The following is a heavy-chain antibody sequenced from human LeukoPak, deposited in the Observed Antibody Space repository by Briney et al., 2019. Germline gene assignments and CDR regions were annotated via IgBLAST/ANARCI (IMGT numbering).Heavy chain of an antibody. J-gene: IGHJ4*02. CDR2: IHNSGST. Sequence: SETLSLTCTVSGGSVSSYYWSWIRQPPGEGLEWIAYIHNSGSTNYNPSLKSRVTISVDTSKNQFSLKLSSVTAADTAVYYCARAYYDFWSGYPLDYWGQGTLVTVSS. CDR1: GGSVSSYY. V-gene: IGHV4-59*02. D-gene: IGHD3-3*01. CDR3: ARAYYDFWSGYPLDY.